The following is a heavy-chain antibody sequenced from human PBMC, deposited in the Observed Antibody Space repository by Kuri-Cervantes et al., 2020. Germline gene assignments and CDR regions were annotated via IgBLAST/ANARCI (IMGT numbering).Heavy chain of an antibody. V-gene: IGHV4-31*03. CDR1: GGSISSGGYY. Sequence: SETLSLTCTVSGGSISSGGYYWSWIRQHPGKGLEWIGYIYYSGSTYYNPSLKSRVTISVDKSKNQFSLKLSSVTAADTAVYYCARGEGAAAGTSYWGQGTLVTVSS. CDR3: ARGEGAAAGTSY. CDR2: IYYSGST. D-gene: IGHD6-13*01. J-gene: IGHJ4*02.